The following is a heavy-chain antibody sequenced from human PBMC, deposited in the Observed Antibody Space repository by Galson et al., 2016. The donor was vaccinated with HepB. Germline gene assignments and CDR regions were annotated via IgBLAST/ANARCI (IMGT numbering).Heavy chain of an antibody. CDR1: GESFNNFY. CDR2: VNDEGRT. Sequence: SETLSLTCAVYGESFNNFYWTWIRQPPGKGLQWIGEVNDEGRTNYSPSLRSRVTISVDTTKNQFSLRVKSVTAADSGVYFCARGTPGTAPDYYFGIDVWGQGTTVAV. V-gene: IGHV4-34*01. J-gene: IGHJ6*02. CDR3: ARGTPGTAPDYYFGIDV. D-gene: IGHD1-1*01.